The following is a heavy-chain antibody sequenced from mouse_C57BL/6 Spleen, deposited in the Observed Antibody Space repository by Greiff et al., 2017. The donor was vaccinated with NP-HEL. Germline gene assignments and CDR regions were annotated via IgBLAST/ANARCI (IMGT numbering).Heavy chain of an antibody. D-gene: IGHD1-1*01. V-gene: IGHV1-72*01. Sequence: VQLQQPGAELVKPGASVKLSCKASGYTFTSYWMHWVKQRPGRGLEWIGRIDPNSGGTKYNEKFKSKATLTVDKPSSTAYMQLSSLTSEDSAVYYCARPSSTSYYGSSPFAYWGQGTLVTVSA. J-gene: IGHJ3*01. CDR2: IDPNSGGT. CDR1: GYTFTSYW. CDR3: ARPSSTSYYGSSPFAY.